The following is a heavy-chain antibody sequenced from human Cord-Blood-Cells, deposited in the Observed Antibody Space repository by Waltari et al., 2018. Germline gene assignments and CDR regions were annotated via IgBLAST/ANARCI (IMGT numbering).Heavy chain of an antibody. J-gene: IGHJ1*01. D-gene: IGHD3-22*01. Sequence: QVQLQQWGAGLLKPSETLSLTCAVYGGSFSGYYWSWIRQPPGQGLEWIGEINHSGSTNYNPALKSRVTISVDTSKNQFSLKLSSVTAADPAVYYCASITHYYDSSGYYEYFQHWGQGTLVTVSS. CDR1: GGSFSGYY. V-gene: IGHV4-34*01. CDR3: ASITHYYDSSGYYEYFQH. CDR2: INHSGST.